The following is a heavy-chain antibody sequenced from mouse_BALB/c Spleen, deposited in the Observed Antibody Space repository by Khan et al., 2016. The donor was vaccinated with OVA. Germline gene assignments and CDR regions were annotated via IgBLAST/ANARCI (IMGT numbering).Heavy chain of an antibody. V-gene: IGHV5-6*01. J-gene: IGHJ3*01. CDR3: ASHLTGSFAY. D-gene: IGHD4-1*01. CDR2: ISCGGDYT. CDR1: GFTFSSYS. Sequence: EVELVESGGDLVKPGGSLKLSCAASGFTFSSYSMSWVRQTPDKRLEWVATISCGGDYTYYPDSVKGRFTISRDNAKNTLYLQMSSLKSEDTAMYYCASHLTGSFAYWGQGTLVTVSA.